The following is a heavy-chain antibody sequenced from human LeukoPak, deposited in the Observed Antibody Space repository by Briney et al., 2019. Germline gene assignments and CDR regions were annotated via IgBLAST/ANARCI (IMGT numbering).Heavy chain of an antibody. CDR3: ARDGGYDYVWGSYRYEDY. D-gene: IGHD3-16*02. Sequence: ASVKVSCKASGGTFTSYGISWVRQAPGQGLEWMGWISAYNGNTNYAQKVQGRVTMTTDTSTSTAYMELRSLRSDDTAVYYCARDGGYDYVWGSYRYEDYWGQGTLVTVSS. CDR2: ISAYNGNT. J-gene: IGHJ4*02. CDR1: GGTFTSYG. V-gene: IGHV1-18*01.